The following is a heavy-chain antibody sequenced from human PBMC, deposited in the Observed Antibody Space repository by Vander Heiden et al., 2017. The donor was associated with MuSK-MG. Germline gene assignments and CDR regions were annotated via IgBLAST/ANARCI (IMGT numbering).Heavy chain of an antibody. Sequence: EVQLVESGGGLVKPGGSLRLSCAASGFTFSNAWMSWVRQAPGKGLEWVGRIKSKTDGGTTDYAAPVKGRFTISRDDSKNTLYLQMNSLKTEDTAVYYCTVRIAAAGKTSDYWGQGTLVTVSS. D-gene: IGHD6-13*01. CDR2: IKSKTDGGTT. V-gene: IGHV3-15*01. CDR1: GFTFSNAW. CDR3: TVRIAAAGKTSDY. J-gene: IGHJ4*02.